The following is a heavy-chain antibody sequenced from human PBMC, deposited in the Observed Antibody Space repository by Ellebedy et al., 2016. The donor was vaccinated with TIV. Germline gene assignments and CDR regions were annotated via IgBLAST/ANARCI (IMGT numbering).Heavy chain of an antibody. D-gene: IGHD6-6*01. CDR2: INPSDGDT. CDR3: ARTPRIAARYPYEY. Sequence: ASVKVSXKASGYTFTSYYLHWVRQAPGQRLEWMGIINPSDGDTRYAQKFQGRVTMTRDTSTSRVYMGLSSLRSDDAAVYYCARTPRIAARYPYEYWGQGTLVTVSS. CDR1: GYTFTSYY. J-gene: IGHJ4*02. V-gene: IGHV1-46*01.